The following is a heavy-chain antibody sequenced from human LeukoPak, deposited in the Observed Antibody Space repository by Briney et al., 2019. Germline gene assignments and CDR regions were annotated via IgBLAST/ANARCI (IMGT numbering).Heavy chain of an antibody. CDR2: INTNTGNP. Sequence: GASVKVSCKGSGYTFSKYAMNWVRQAPGQGLEWMGWINTNTGNPTYAQGFTGRFVFSLDTSVSTAYLQISSLKAEDTAVYYCARDLYRFVGAATAIYYFDYWGQGTLVTVSS. CDR3: ARDLYRFVGAATAIYYFDY. V-gene: IGHV7-4-1*02. D-gene: IGHD2-21*02. J-gene: IGHJ4*02. CDR1: GYTFSKYA.